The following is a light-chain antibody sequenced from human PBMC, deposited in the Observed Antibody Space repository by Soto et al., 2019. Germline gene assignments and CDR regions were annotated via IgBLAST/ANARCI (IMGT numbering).Light chain of an antibody. CDR2: AAS. V-gene: IGKV1-27*01. Sequence: DIQMTQSPSSLSASVGDRVTITCRASQGISNYLAWYQQKPGKVPKLLIYAASTLQSGVPSRFSGSGSGTDFTLTISSLQPEDGATYYCQKYNSAPHTFVQGTKVEIK. CDR3: QKYNSAPHT. J-gene: IGKJ1*01. CDR1: QGISNY.